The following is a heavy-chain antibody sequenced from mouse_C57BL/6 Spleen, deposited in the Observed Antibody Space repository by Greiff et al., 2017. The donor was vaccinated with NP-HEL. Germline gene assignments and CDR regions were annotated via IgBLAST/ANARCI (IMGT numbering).Heavy chain of an antibody. CDR1: GYAFSSSW. Sequence: QVQLKQSGPELVKPGASVKISCKASGYAFSSSWMNWVKQRPGRGLEWIGRIYPGDGDPNYNGKFKGKATLTADKSSSTAYMQLSSLTSEDSAVYFGAREITTVVATRDYAMDYWGQGTSVTVSS. CDR3: AREITTVVATRDYAMDY. V-gene: IGHV1-82*01. D-gene: IGHD1-1*01. J-gene: IGHJ4*01. CDR2: IYPGDGDP.